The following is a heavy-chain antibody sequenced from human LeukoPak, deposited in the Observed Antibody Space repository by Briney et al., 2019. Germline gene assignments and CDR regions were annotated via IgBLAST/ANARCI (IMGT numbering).Heavy chain of an antibody. V-gene: IGHV4-39*01. CDR1: GGSITSIIYY. D-gene: IGHD3-10*01. CDR3: ASRPTDYYGSKGYFDY. J-gene: IGHJ4*02. Sequence: SSETLSLTCTVSGGSITSIIYYWGWIRQPPGKGLKWIGTIYYSGSTPYNPSLKSRVTISVDTSKNQFSLKLSSVTAADTAVYYCASRPTDYYGSKGYFDYWGQGTLVTVSS. CDR2: IYYSGST.